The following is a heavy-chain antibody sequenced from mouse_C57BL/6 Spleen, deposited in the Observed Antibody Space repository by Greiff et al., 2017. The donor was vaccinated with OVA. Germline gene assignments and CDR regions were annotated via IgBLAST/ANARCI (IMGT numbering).Heavy chain of an antibody. Sequence: QVQLKQPGAELVRPGSSVKLSCKASGYTFTSYWMHWVKQRPIQGLEWIGNIDPSDSETHYNQKFKDKATLTVDKSSSTAYMQLSSLTSEDSAVYYCARKGDYDPFAYWGQGTLVTVSA. V-gene: IGHV1-52*01. D-gene: IGHD2-4*01. CDR2: IDPSDSET. CDR1: GYTFTSYW. J-gene: IGHJ3*01. CDR3: ARKGDYDPFAY.